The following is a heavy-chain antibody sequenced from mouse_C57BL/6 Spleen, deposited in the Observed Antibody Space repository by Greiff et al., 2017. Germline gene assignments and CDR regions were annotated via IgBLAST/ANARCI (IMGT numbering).Heavy chain of an antibody. CDR3: TAYYKGY. CDR2: IDPENGDT. D-gene: IGHD1-1*01. CDR1: GFNIKDDY. V-gene: IGHV14-4*01. J-gene: IGHJ2*01. Sequence: VQLQQSGAELVRPGASVKLSCTASGFNIKDDYMHWVKQRPEQGLEWIGWIDPENGDTEYASKFQGKATITADTSSNTAYLQRSSLTSEDTAVYCCTAYYKGYWGQGTTLTVSS.